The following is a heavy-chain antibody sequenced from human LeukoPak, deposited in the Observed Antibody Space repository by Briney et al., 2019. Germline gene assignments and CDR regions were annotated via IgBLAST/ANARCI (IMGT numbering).Heavy chain of an antibody. CDR1: GFTFSSYG. D-gene: IGHD6-19*01. Sequence: GRSLRLSCAASGFTFSSYGMHWVRQAPGKGLEWVAVIWYDGSNKYYADSVKGRFTISRGNSKNTLYLQMNSLRAEDTAVYYCARDSEAVAGQQAYYYYYYGMDVWGQGTTVTVSS. V-gene: IGHV3-33*01. CDR2: IWYDGSNK. J-gene: IGHJ6*02. CDR3: ARDSEAVAGQQAYYYYYYGMDV.